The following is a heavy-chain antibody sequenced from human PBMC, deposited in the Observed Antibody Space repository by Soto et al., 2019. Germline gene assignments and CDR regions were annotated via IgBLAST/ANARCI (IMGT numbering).Heavy chain of an antibody. CDR2: ISYNGKT. Sequence: QVQLQESGPGLVKPSETLSLTCSVSGGSVNSGSHYWTWIRQPPGKTLEWIGHISYNGKTDLHPSLRGRVTLARDTSKNQFSLSLTSVTAADTAVYYWGRGLGGRTLSWFYFDNWGQGALVTVSS. CDR3: GRGLGGRTLSWFYFDN. J-gene: IGHJ4*02. D-gene: IGHD2-15*01. V-gene: IGHV4-61*01. CDR1: GGSVNSGSHY.